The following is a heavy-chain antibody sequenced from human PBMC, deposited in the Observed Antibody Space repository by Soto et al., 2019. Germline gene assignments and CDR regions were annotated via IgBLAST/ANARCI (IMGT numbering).Heavy chain of an antibody. CDR1: GGTFSSYT. V-gene: IGHV1-69*02. CDR3: ARGYCSSTSCWNWFDP. J-gene: IGHJ5*02. D-gene: IGHD2-2*01. CDR2: IIPILGIA. Sequence: SVKVSCKASGGTFSSYTISWVRQAPGQRQEWMGRIIPILGIANYAQKFQGRVSITADKSTSTAYMALSSLRSDDTAVYYCARGYCSSTSCWNWFDPWGQGTLVTVSS.